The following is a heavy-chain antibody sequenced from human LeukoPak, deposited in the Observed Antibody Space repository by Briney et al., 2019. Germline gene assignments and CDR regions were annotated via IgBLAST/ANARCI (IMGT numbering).Heavy chain of an antibody. Sequence: SETLSLTCAVYGGSFSGYYWSWIRQPPGKGLEWIGEINHSGSTNYNPSLKSRVTISVDTSKNQFSLKLSSVTAADTAVYYCAREGTTIFGVVYWYFDLWGRGTLVTVSS. CDR3: AREGTTIFGVVYWYFDL. CDR1: GGSFSGYY. V-gene: IGHV4-34*01. J-gene: IGHJ2*01. CDR2: INHSGST. D-gene: IGHD3-3*01.